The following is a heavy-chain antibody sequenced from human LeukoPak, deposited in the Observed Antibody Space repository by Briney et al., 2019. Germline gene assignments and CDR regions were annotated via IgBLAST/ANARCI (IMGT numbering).Heavy chain of an antibody. J-gene: IGHJ4*02. CDR2: ITAGGSTT. D-gene: IGHD5-18*01. CDR1: GFTFNAYS. Sequence: GGSLRLSCAASGFTFNAYSMSWVRQAPGKGLEWVSYITAGGSTTYYAGSVKGRFTISRDNAKNTLYLQMDSLSDEDTAVYYCARGYAADWGQGTLVTVSS. V-gene: IGHV3-48*02. CDR3: ARGYAAD.